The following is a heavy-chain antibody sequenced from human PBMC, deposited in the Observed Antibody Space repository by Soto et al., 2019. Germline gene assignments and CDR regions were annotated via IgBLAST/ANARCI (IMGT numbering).Heavy chain of an antibody. CDR3: AKDAAMVSSTFNYFDF. Sequence: PGGSLRLSCAASGFFFSSYAMSWARLAPGKGLEWVAGVGGSGGYTSNADSVKGRFTISRDNSKNILYLQMESLTEEDTAVYFCAKDAAMVSSTFNYFDFWGQGTQVTVSS. CDR1: GFFFSSYA. D-gene: IGHD6-13*01. V-gene: IGHV3-23*01. J-gene: IGHJ4*02. CDR2: VGGSGGYT.